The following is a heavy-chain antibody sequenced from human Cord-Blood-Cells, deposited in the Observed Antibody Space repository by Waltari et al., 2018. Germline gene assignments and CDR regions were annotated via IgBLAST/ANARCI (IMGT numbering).Heavy chain of an antibody. V-gene: IGHV4-34*01. CDR2: INHSGST. CDR1: GGSFSGYY. CDR3: ARVDSSSWLNWFDP. D-gene: IGHD6-13*01. Sequence: QVQLQQWGAGLLKPSETLSLTCAVHGGSFSGYYWSWIRKPPGKGLEWIGEINHSGSTNYNPSLKSRVTISVDTSKNQFSLKLSSVTAADTAVYYCARVDSSSWLNWFDPWGQGTLVTVSS. J-gene: IGHJ5*02.